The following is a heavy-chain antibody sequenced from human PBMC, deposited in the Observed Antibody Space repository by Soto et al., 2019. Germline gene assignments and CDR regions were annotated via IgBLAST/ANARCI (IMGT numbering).Heavy chain of an antibody. V-gene: IGHV4-34*01. CDR1: GGSFSGYY. CDR2: INHSGST. CDR3: ARRSQQQLVRGVNWFDP. J-gene: IGHJ5*02. D-gene: IGHD6-13*01. Sequence: LSLTCAVYGGSFSGYYWSWIRQPPGKGLEWIGEINHSGSTNYNPSLKSRVTISVDTSKNQFSLKLSSVTAADTAVYYCARRSQQQLVRGVNWFDPWGQGTLVTVSS.